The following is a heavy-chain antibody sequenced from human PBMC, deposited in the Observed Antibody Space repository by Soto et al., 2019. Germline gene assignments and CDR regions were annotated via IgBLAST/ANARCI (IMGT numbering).Heavy chain of an antibody. CDR2: IYYSGST. Sequence: SETLSLTCTVSGGSISSYYWSWIRQPPGKGLEWIGYIYYSGSTNYNPSLKSRVTISVDTSKNQFSLKLSSVTAADTAVYYCASLRYDFWSGYFDYWGQGTLVTVSS. D-gene: IGHD3-3*01. V-gene: IGHV4-59*08. J-gene: IGHJ4*02. CDR1: GGSISSYY. CDR3: ASLRYDFWSGYFDY.